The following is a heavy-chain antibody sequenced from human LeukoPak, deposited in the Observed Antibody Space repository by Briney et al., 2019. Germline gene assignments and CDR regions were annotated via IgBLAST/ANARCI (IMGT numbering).Heavy chain of an antibody. CDR1: GFMFNDYA. D-gene: IGHD3-9*01. J-gene: IGHJ3*02. CDR3: AKASYYDILGGAFDI. Sequence: GGSLRLSCAPSGFMFNDYALHWVRQAPGKGLEWVSSISWNSGNMYYVDSVKGRFTISRDNAKNSLYLQMNSLRAEDTALYYCAKASYYDILGGAFDIWGQGTMVTVSS. CDR2: ISWNSGNM. V-gene: IGHV3-9*01.